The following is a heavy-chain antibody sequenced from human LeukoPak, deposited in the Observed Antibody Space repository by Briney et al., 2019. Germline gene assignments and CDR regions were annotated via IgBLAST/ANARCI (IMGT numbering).Heavy chain of an antibody. CDR1: GGTFSSYA. CDR2: IIPIFGTA. J-gene: IGHJ4*02. Sequence: SVKVSCKASGGTFSSYAISWVRQAPGQGLEWMGRIIPIFGTANYAQKFQGRVTITTGESTSTAYMELSSLRSEDTAVYYCARDLPNWNYVLLDYWGQGTLVTVSS. V-gene: IGHV1-69*05. CDR3: ARDLPNWNYVLLDY. D-gene: IGHD1-7*01.